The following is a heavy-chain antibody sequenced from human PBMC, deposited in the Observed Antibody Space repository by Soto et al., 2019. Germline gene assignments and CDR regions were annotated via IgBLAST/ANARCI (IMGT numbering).Heavy chain of an antibody. D-gene: IGHD1-26*01. CDR3: ARLPTLYSGSYFDY. CDR2: IYPGDSDT. Sequence: VESLKISCQGSGYSFTSYWIGWVRQMPGKGLEWMGIIYPGDSDTRYSPSFQGQVTISADKSISTAFLQWSSLKASDTAMYYCARLPTLYSGSYFDYWGQGALVTVSS. J-gene: IGHJ4*02. CDR1: GYSFTSYW. V-gene: IGHV5-51*01.